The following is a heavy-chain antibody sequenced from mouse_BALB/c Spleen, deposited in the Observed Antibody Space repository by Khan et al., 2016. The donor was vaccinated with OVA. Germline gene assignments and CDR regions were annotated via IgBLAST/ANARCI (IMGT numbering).Heavy chain of an antibody. CDR1: GYTFTTYW. CDR2: INPSTGYS. D-gene: IGHD1-1*01. V-gene: IGHV1-7*01. CDR3: ATSCQYGSNYCSALDY. Sequence: QVQLQQSGTELAKPGASVKMSCKASGYTFTTYWIHWIKQRPGQGLEWIGYINPSTGYSEYNQKFKDKATLTADKSSSTAYMQLSSLTSEDSAVYYCATSCQYGSNYCSALDYWGQGTSVTVSS. J-gene: IGHJ4*01.